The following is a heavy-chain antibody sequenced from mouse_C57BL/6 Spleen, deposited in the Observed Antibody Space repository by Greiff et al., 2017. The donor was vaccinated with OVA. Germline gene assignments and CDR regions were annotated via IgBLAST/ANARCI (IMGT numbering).Heavy chain of an antibody. V-gene: IGHV5-17*01. D-gene: IGHD1-2*01. Sequence: EVQVVESGGGLVKPGGSLKLSCAASGFTFSDYGMHWVRQAPEKGLEWVAYISSGSSTIYYADTVKGRFTISRDNAKNTLFLQMTSLRSEDTAVCDCGSGWDFDYWGQGTTLTVSS. CDR3: GSGWDFDY. J-gene: IGHJ2*01. CDR1: GFTFSDYG. CDR2: ISSGSSTI.